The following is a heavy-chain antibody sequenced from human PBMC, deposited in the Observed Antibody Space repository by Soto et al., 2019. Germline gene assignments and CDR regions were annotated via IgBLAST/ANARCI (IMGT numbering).Heavy chain of an antibody. Sequence: SETLSLTCTVSGGSISSYYWSWIRQPPGKGLEWIGYIYYSGSTNYNPSLKSRVTISVDTSKNQFSLKLSSVTAADTAVYYCARDPYCSGGSCYSSWFDPWGQGTLVTVSS. V-gene: IGHV4-59*01. J-gene: IGHJ5*02. CDR2: IYYSGST. CDR3: ARDPYCSGGSCYSSWFDP. D-gene: IGHD2-15*01. CDR1: GGSISSYY.